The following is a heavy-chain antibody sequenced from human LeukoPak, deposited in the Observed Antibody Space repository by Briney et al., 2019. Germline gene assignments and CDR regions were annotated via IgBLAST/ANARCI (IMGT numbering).Heavy chain of an antibody. CDR1: GYSISSGYY. V-gene: IGHV4-38-2*02. CDR2: IYHSGST. J-gene: IGHJ4*02. CDR3: ARDRSSCSGGSCTEVLDY. D-gene: IGHD2-15*01. Sequence: SETLSLTCTVSGYSISSGYYWGWIRQPPGKGLEWIGSIYHSGSTYYNPSLKSRVTISVDTSKNQFSLKLSSVTAADTAVYYCARDRSSCSGGSCTEVLDYWGQGTLVTVSS.